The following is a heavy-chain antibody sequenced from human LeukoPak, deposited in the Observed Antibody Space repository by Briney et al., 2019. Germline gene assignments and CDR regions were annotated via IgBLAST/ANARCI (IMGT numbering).Heavy chain of an antibody. J-gene: IGHJ5*02. CDR3: ARDWGLGYKAGT. Sequence: ASVKVSCKASGYTFTGYYMHWVRQAPGQGLEWMGRINPNSGGTNYAQKFQGRVTMTRDTSISTAYMEPSRLRSDDTAVYYCARDWGLGYKAGTWGQGTLVTVSS. D-gene: IGHD5-24*01. CDR1: GYTFTGYY. CDR2: INPNSGGT. V-gene: IGHV1-2*06.